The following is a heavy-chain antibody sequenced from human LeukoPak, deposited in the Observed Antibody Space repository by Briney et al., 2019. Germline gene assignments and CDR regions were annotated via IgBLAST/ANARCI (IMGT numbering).Heavy chain of an antibody. D-gene: IGHD6-13*01. Sequence: GGSLRLSCAASGFTFSSYEMHWVRQAPGKGLEWVSYISSGAGSIYYADSVKGRFTISRDNAKNSLYLQMDSLRVEDTAVYYCARASDSSAGGHWGQGTLVTVSS. CDR3: ARASDSSAGGH. J-gene: IGHJ4*02. V-gene: IGHV3-48*03. CDR2: ISSGAGSI. CDR1: GFTFSSYE.